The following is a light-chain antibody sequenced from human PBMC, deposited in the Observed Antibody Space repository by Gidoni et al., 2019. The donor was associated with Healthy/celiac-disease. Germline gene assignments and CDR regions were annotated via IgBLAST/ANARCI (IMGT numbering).Light chain of an antibody. CDR1: QSVRSY. J-gene: IGKJ2*01. Sequence: EIALTQSPATLSLPPGVRATLSCRASQSVRSYLVWYQQRPGQAPRPLIYDASNRATGIPARFRGSGSGTDFALTISGLEPEDFAVYNCERRGDWPPIFGQGTKLEIK. V-gene: IGKV3-11*01. CDR2: DAS. CDR3: ERRGDWPPI.